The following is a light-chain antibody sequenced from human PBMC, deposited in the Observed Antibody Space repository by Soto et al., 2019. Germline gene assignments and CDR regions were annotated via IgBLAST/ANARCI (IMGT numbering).Light chain of an antibody. CDR2: DAS. CDR3: QHYGGMWT. V-gene: IGKV1-5*01. CDR1: QSISSW. J-gene: IGKJ1*01. Sequence: DIQMTQSPSTLSASVGDRVTITCRASQSISSWLAWYQQKPGKAPKVLIYDASSLESGVPSRFSGSGSGTEFALTISSLQPDDFATYWCQHYGGMWTFGQGTKVDI.